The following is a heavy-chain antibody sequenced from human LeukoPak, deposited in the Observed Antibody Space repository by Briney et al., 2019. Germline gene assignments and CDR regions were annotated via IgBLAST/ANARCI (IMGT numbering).Heavy chain of an antibody. V-gene: IGHV3-30*04. D-gene: IGHD4-11*01. CDR2: ISYDGSNK. J-gene: IGHJ6*02. CDR3: ARDITVTIYYYYSKDV. CDR1: GFTFSSYA. Sequence: GRSLRLSCAASGFTFSSYAMHWVRQAPGKGLEWVAVISYDGSNKYYADSVKGRFTISRDNSKNTLYLQMNSLRAEDTAVYYCARDITVTIYYYYSKDVWGQGTTVTVSS.